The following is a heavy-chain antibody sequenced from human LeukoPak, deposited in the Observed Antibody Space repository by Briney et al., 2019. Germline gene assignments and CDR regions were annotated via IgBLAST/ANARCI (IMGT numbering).Heavy chain of an antibody. Sequence: GASVKVSCKVSGYTLTGLSMHWVRQGPGKGLEWMGGFDPEDAETIYAQKFQGRVTLTEDTSTDTAYMELSSLRSEDTAVYYCAIEGSKSRYFDWLQTWGQGTLVTVSS. CDR3: AIEGSKSRYFDWLQT. CDR2: FDPEDAET. D-gene: IGHD3-9*01. V-gene: IGHV1-24*01. J-gene: IGHJ5*02. CDR1: GYTLTGLS.